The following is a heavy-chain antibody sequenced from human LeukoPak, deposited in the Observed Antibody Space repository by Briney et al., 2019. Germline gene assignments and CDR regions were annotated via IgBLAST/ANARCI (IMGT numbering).Heavy chain of an antibody. CDR2: MFYSGNT. J-gene: IGHJ4*02. Sequence: KPSETLSLTCTVSGASITSYHWSWIRQSAGKGLEWIGRMFYSGNTDYNPSLKSRLTMSIDTSKNQFSLKLSSVTAADTAVYYCARRRGWELLGEFDYWGQGTLVTVSS. CDR3: ARRRGWELLGEFDY. CDR1: GASITSYH. V-gene: IGHV4-4*07. D-gene: IGHD1-26*01.